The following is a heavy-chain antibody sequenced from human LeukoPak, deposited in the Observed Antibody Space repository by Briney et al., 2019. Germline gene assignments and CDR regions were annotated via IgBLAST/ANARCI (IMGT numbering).Heavy chain of an antibody. CDR1: GGSLSSYY. D-gene: IGHD3-22*01. CDR2: IYYSGST. CDR3: PRRMGDFYDGSSYEPFFDY. J-gene: IGHJ4*02. V-gene: IGHV4-59*08. Sequence: SETLSLTCTVFGGSLSSYYWSWVRQPPGKGLEWIGYIYYSGSTNYNPSLKSRVTISVDTSKNQFSLKLTSVTAADTAVYYCPRRMGDFYDGSSYEPFFDYWGQGTLVTVSS.